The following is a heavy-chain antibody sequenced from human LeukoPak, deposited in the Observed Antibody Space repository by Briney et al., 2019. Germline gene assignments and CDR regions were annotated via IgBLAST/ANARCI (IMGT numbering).Heavy chain of an antibody. V-gene: IGHV1-18*01. CDR1: GYTFTSYG. CDR2: ISAYNGNT. D-gene: IGHD3-3*01. J-gene: IGHJ6*03. Sequence: ASVKVSCKASGYTFTSYGISWVRQAPGQGLEWMGWISAYNGNTNYAQKLQGRVTMTTDTSTSTAYMELRSLRSDDTAVYYCARVGDDFAHLGYYYYYMDVWGKGTTVTVSS. CDR3: ARVGDDFAHLGYYYYYMDV.